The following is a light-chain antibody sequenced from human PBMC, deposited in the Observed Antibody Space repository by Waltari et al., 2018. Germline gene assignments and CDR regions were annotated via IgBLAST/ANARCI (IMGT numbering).Light chain of an antibody. CDR3: QQYNYYPIT. CDR2: AAS. Sequence: DIQMTQSPSSLSASVGDRVTITCRASQGINNYLAWFQQKPGKAPQSLMSAASSLQNGVPSRFSGNRADTDFTLTISSLQPEDFATYYCQQYNYYPITFGQGTNLEIK. CDR1: QGINNY. J-gene: IGKJ2*01. V-gene: IGKV1-16*01.